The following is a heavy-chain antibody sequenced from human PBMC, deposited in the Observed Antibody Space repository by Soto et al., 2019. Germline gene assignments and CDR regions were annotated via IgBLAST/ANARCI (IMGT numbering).Heavy chain of an antibody. CDR1: GASISSYY. D-gene: IGHD5-12*01. Sequence: SETLSLTCTVSGASISSYYWSWIRQPAGKGLEWIGRIYTNMNTNYNPSLKSRVTMSVDTSKNQFSLRLSSVTAADTAVYYCVRGWGGYGGNDLWDYFDYWGQG. V-gene: IGHV4-4*07. CDR2: IYTNMNT. CDR3: VRGWGGYGGNDLWDYFDY. J-gene: IGHJ4*02.